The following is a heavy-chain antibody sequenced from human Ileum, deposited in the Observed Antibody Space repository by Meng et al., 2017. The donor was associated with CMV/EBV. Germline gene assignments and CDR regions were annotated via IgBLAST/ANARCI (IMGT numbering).Heavy chain of an antibody. CDR1: GYTFSSHY. CDR2: INTNSGDT. V-gene: IGHV1-2*02. J-gene: IGHJ5*02. D-gene: IGHD1-1*01. CDR3: ARGTGSSWFDA. Sequence: ASVKVSCKASGYTFSSHYMHLVRQAPGQGLEWMGWINTNSGDTKYAQNFQGRVTLTRDTSISTVYMDMSSLRSDDTAVYYCARGTGSSWFDAWGQGSLVTVSS.